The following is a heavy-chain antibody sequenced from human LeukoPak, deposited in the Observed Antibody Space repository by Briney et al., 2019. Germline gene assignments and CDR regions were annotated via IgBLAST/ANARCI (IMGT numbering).Heavy chain of an antibody. CDR1: GYTFTSYY. Sequence: GASVKVSCKASGYTFTSYYMHWVRQAPGQGLEWMGLINPSGTNTNYAREFRGRVTMTRDTSTSSVYMDLSSLRSEDTAMYFCAREESGGYFDFWGQGTLVTVSS. CDR3: AREESGGYFDF. D-gene: IGHD2-8*02. V-gene: IGHV1-46*01. J-gene: IGHJ4*02. CDR2: INPSGTNT.